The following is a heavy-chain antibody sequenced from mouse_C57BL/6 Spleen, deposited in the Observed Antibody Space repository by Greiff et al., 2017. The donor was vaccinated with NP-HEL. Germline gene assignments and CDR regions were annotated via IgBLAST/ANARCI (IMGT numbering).Heavy chain of an antibody. CDR2: IYPGSGST. Sequence: VQLQQSGAELVKPGASVKMSCKASGYTFTSYWITWVKRRPGQGLEWIGDIYPGSGSTNYNEKFKSKATLTVDTSSSTAYMQLSSLTSEDSAVYYCARDGYPFDYWGQGTTLTVSS. CDR3: ARDGYPFDY. CDR1: GYTFTSYW. V-gene: IGHV1-55*01. D-gene: IGHD2-3*01. J-gene: IGHJ2*01.